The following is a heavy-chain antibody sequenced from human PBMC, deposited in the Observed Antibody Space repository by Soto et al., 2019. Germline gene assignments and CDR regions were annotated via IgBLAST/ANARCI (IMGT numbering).Heavy chain of an antibody. CDR1: GGSISSGGYY. Sequence: QVQLQESGPGLVKPSQTLSLTCTVSGGSISSGGYYWSWIRQHPGKGLEWIGYIYYSGSTYHNPSLKVRITISVDTSKNQFSLKLSSVTAADTAVYYCARVTFMTTVPKFDYWGQGTLVTVSS. CDR2: IYYSGST. CDR3: ARVTFMTTVPKFDY. J-gene: IGHJ4*02. V-gene: IGHV4-31*03. D-gene: IGHD4-17*01.